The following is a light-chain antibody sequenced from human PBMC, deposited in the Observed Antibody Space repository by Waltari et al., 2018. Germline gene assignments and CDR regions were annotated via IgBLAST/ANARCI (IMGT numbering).Light chain of an antibody. CDR2: WAS. V-gene: IGKV4-1*01. CDR1: QSALYNSNNKNS. J-gene: IGKJ4*01. Sequence: DIVMTQSPDSLAVSLGERATINCKSSQSALYNSNNKNSLAWYPPKPGQPPKFLIHWASTRESGVPDRFSGSGSGTDFTLTISSLQAEDVAVYYCQQFYSTPLTFGGGTKVEIK. CDR3: QQFYSTPLT.